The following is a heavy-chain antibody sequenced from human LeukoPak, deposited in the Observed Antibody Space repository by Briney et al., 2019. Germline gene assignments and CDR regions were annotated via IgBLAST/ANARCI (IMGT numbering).Heavy chain of an antibody. Sequence: SGPTLVNHTHTLTLTCTFSGCSLSTSGVGVGWIRQPPGKALEWLALLYWSDDKRYSPSLKSRLTITKDTSKNQVVLTMTNMDPVDTATHYCAHVSYSGSYYGFDYWGQGALVTVSS. CDR1: GCSLSTSGVG. D-gene: IGHD1-26*01. J-gene: IGHJ4*02. CDR3: AHVSYSGSYYGFDY. V-gene: IGHV2-5*01. CDR2: LYWSDDK.